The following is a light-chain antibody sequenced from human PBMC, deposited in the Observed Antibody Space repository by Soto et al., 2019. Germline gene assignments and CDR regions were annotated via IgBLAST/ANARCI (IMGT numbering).Light chain of an antibody. Sequence: EIVMTQSPATLSVSPGERATLSCRASQSVRSNLGWYQQKPGQAPRLLIYGASTRATCIPARFSGSGSGTEFTLTIISLQSQDSAVYYCHQYDNWFPFTFGQGTRLEIK. CDR2: GAS. V-gene: IGKV3-15*01. CDR1: QSVRSN. CDR3: HQYDNWFPFT. J-gene: IGKJ5*01.